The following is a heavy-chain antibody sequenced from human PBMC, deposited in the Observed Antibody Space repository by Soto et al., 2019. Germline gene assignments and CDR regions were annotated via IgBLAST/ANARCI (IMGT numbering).Heavy chain of an antibody. V-gene: IGHV3-30*04. J-gene: IGHJ4*02. Sequence: QVQLVESGGGVVQPGTSLRLSCEGSGITLSSYAMHWVRQAPGKGLEWVAVISSDGKNKYYADSVKGRFPISRDSSKNAMYLQVTSLRTEDTAVYYCAGGTPIISGTTGGYWGQGTLVTVSS. CDR1: GITLSSYA. D-gene: IGHD1-20*01. CDR3: AGGTPIISGTTGGY. CDR2: ISSDGKNK.